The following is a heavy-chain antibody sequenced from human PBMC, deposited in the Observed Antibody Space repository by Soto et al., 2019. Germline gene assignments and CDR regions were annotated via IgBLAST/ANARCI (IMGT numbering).Heavy chain of an antibody. CDR3: ARGGISGTTGRVDY. D-gene: IGHD1-20*01. CDR1: GGSFSGYY. V-gene: IGHV4-34*01. J-gene: IGHJ4*02. CDR2: INHSEST. Sequence: QVQLQQWGAGLLKPAETLSLTCAVYGGSFSGYYWSWIRQPPGKGLEWIGEINHSESTNYNPSLKSRVSISIDTSKNQFSLKLSSVTAGDTAVYYCARGGISGTTGRVDYWGQGTLVTVSS.